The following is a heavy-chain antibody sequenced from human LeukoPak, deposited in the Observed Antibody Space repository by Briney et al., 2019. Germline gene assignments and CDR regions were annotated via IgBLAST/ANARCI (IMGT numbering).Heavy chain of an antibody. CDR1: KFIFSTYA. D-gene: IGHD5-12*01. Sequence: GGSLRLSCTASKFIFSTYAMTWVRQAPGKGLEWVSAISGSGTSTFNADSVKGRFTISRDNSKNTLYLQMNSLRAEDTAVYYCARGPSGYHNTGGQGTLVTVSS. CDR3: ARGPSGYHNT. J-gene: IGHJ4*02. V-gene: IGHV3-23*01. CDR2: ISGSGTST.